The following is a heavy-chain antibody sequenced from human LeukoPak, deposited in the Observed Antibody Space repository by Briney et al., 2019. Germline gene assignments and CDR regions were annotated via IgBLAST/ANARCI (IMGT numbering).Heavy chain of an antibody. J-gene: IGHJ5*01. V-gene: IGHV4-34*01. Sequence: PLETLSLTCTVSGGSFSGYYWNWIRQPPGKGLEWIGETTHRGSTNYNPSLKSRVTMSVDTSKNQFSLKLSSVTAADTAVYYCAMTVASREFDPWGQGTLVTVSS. CDR2: TTHRGST. D-gene: IGHD6-19*01. CDR1: GGSFSGYY. CDR3: AMTVASREFDP.